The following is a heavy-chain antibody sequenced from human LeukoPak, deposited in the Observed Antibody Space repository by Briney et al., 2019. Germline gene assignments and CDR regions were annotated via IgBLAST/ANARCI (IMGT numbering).Heavy chain of an antibody. CDR3: ARDPTTVTNLDWFDP. J-gene: IGHJ5*02. V-gene: IGHV3-21*01. Sequence: GGSLRLSCAASGFTFSSYSMNWVRQAPGKGLEWVSSISSSSSYIYYADSVKGRFTISRDNAKNSLYLQMNSLRAEDAAVYYCARDPTTVTNLDWFDPWGQGTLVTVSS. CDR1: GFTFSSYS. CDR2: ISSSSSYI. D-gene: IGHD4-17*01.